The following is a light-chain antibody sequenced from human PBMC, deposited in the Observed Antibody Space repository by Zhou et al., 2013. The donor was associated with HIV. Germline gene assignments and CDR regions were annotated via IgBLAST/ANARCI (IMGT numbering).Light chain of an antibody. Sequence: DIQMAQSPSSLSASVGDRVTISCRASQAVRNYLAWFRQHPGKAPKSLMYAASTLERGVPSRFSGSGSGTDFTLTISSLQPEDFATYYCQQSYSTPRTFGPGTKVHIK. CDR2: AAS. J-gene: IGKJ3*01. CDR3: QQSYSTPRT. CDR1: QAVRNY. V-gene: IGKV1-16*01.